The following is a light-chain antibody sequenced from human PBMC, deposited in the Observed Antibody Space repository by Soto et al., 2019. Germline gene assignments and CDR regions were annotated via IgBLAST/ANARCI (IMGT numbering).Light chain of an antibody. CDR3: QQYNTYPWT. CDR2: QAS. CDR1: QSISSW. J-gene: IGKJ1*01. V-gene: IGKV1-5*03. Sequence: DIQMTQSPSTLSASVGDRLTITCRASQSISSWLAWYQQKPGKAPKVLIYQASNSEGGVPSRFSGSGSGTEFTLTISSLQPYDFATYYCQQYNTYPWTFGQGTKVEIK.